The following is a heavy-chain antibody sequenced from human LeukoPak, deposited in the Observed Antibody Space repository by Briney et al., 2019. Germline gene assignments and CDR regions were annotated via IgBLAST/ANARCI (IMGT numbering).Heavy chain of an antibody. J-gene: IGHJ4*02. Sequence: QPGGSLRLSCAASGFTFSSYEMNWVCQAPGKGLEWVSYISSSGTTIYYADSVKGRFTISRDNAKNSLYLQMNSLRAEDTAVYYCAIGLFEEQQPYWGQGTLVTVSS. CDR3: AIGLFEEQQPY. CDR2: ISSSGTTI. CDR1: GFTFSSYE. D-gene: IGHD6-13*01. V-gene: IGHV3-48*03.